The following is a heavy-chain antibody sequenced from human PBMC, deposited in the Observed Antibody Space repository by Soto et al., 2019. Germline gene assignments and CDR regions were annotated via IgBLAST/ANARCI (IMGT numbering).Heavy chain of an antibody. CDR2: ISYDGSNK. V-gene: IGHV3-30-3*01. Sequence: PGGSLRLSCAASGFTFSSYAMHWVRQAPGKGLEWVAVISYDGSNKYYADSVKGRFTISRDNSKNTLYLQMNGLRAEDTAVYYCARDRYSGSYPYGMDVWGQGTTVTVSS. J-gene: IGHJ6*02. D-gene: IGHD1-26*01. CDR3: ARDRYSGSYPYGMDV. CDR1: GFTFSSYA.